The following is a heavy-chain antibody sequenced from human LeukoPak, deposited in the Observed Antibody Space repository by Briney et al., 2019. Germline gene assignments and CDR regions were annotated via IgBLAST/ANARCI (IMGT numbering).Heavy chain of an antibody. V-gene: IGHV1-69*04. CDR1: GGTFSSYA. D-gene: IGHD5-12*01. CDR3: AREVPLHDIVAFDY. J-gene: IGHJ4*02. Sequence: AVKVSCKASGGTFSSYAISWVRQAPGQGLEWMGRIIPILGIANYAQKFQGRVTITADKSTSTAYMELSSLRSEDTAVYYCAREVPLHDIVAFDYWGQGTLVTVSA. CDR2: IIPILGIA.